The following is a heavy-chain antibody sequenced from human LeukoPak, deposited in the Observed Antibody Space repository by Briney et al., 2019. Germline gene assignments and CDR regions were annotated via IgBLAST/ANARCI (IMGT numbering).Heavy chain of an antibody. V-gene: IGHV4-4*02. D-gene: IGHD3-22*01. CDR1: GGSIRSSNW. CDR3: ATETYYDSSGPHFDY. J-gene: IGHJ4*02. CDR2: IYHTGNT. Sequence: PSETLSLTCAVSGGSIRSSNWWSWVRPPPGKGLEWIGEIYHTGNTNYNPSLKSRVTISVDKSNNQFSLKLSSVTAADTAVYYCATETYYDSSGPHFDYWGQGTLVTVSS.